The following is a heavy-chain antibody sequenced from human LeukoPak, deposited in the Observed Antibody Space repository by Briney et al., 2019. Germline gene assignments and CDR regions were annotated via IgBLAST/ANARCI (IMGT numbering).Heavy chain of an antibody. CDR2: IEQDGSEK. CDR1: GFTFSNYW. D-gene: IGHD4/OR15-4a*01. CDR3: ARPSVLGPNTDY. Sequence: GGSLRLSCAASGFTFSNYWMSWVRQTPGKGLEWVATIEQDGSEKYYVDSVKGRFTISRDNAKKSLFLQMNSLRADDTAVYYCARPSVLGPNTDYWGQGALVTVSS. J-gene: IGHJ4*02. V-gene: IGHV3-7*01.